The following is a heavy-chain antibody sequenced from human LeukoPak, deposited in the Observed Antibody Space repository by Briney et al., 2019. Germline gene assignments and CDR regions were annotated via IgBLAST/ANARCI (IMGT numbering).Heavy chain of an antibody. J-gene: IGHJ4*02. Sequence: PGESLKISCKGSGYSFTSYWIGWVRQMPGKGLERMGIIYPGDSDTRYSPSFQGQVTISADKSISTAYLQWSSLKTSDTAMYYCPRVSGYSYGPFDFWGQGTLVTVSS. D-gene: IGHD5-18*01. V-gene: IGHV5-51*01. CDR1: GYSFTSYW. CDR2: IYPGDSDT. CDR3: PRVSGYSYGPFDF.